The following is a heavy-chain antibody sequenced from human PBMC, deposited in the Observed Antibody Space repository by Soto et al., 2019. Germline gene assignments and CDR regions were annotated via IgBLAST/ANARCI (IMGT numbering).Heavy chain of an antibody. V-gene: IGHV4-39*01. Sequence: SETLSLTCTVSGGSISSSSYYWGWIRQPPGKGLEWIGSIYYSGSTYYNPSLKSRVTISVDTSKNQFSLKLSSVTAADTAVYYCARREYDFWSGYYLENPFDYWGQGTLVTAPQ. CDR3: ARREYDFWSGYYLENPFDY. CDR1: GGSISSSSYY. J-gene: IGHJ4*02. D-gene: IGHD3-3*01. CDR2: IYYSGST.